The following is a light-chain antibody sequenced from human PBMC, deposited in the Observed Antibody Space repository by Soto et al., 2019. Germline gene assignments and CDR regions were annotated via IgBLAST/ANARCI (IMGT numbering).Light chain of an antibody. J-gene: IGKJ4*01. Sequence: EIVLTQSPATLSSSPGERATLSCRASQSVNNYLAWYQQKPGQSPRLLIYDASNRATGIPARFSGSGSGTDFTLTISRLEPEDFAVYYCQQRINWPLTFGGGTKVEIK. V-gene: IGKV3-11*01. CDR2: DAS. CDR1: QSVNNY. CDR3: QQRINWPLT.